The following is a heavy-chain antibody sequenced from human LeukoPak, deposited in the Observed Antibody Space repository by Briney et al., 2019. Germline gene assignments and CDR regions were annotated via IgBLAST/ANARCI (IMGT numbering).Heavy chain of an antibody. CDR1: GGTFSSYA. CDR2: IIPILGIA. V-gene: IGHV1-69*04. Sequence: GASVKVSCKASGGTFSSYAISWVRQAPGQGLEWMGRIIPILGIASYAQKFQGRVTITADKSTSTAYMELSSLRSEDTAVYYCASYDQQLSSFDYWGQGTLVTVSS. J-gene: IGHJ4*02. D-gene: IGHD6-13*01. CDR3: ASYDQQLSSFDY.